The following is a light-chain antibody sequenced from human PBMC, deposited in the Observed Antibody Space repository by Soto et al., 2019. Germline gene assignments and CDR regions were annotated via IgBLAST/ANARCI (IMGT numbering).Light chain of an antibody. CDR3: TSYGSGITWV. CDR2: EVT. CDR1: SSDVGGYNY. Sequence: QSVLTQPASVSGSPGQSVTISCTGTSSDVGGYNYVSWYQQHPGKAPKLMIYEVTNRPSGISNRFSGSKSGNTASLTISGLQAEDEADYYCTSYGSGITWVFGGGTKLTVL. V-gene: IGLV2-14*01. J-gene: IGLJ3*02.